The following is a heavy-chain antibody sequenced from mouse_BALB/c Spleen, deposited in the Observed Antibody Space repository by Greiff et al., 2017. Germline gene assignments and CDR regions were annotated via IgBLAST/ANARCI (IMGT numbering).Heavy chain of an antibody. Sequence: EVQLQESGGGLVQPGGSLRLSCATSGFTFTDYYMSWVRQPPGKALEWLGFIRNKANGYTTEYSASVKGRFTISRDNSQSILYLQMNTLRAEDSATYYCARDRTGTDYFDYWGQGTTLTVSS. CDR3: ARDRTGTDYFDY. V-gene: IGHV7-3*02. CDR1: GFTFTDYY. CDR2: IRNKANGYTT. J-gene: IGHJ2*01. D-gene: IGHD4-1*01.